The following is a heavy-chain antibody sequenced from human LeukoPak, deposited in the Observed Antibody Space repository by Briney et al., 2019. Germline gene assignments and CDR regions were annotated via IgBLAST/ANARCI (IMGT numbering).Heavy chain of an antibody. CDR1: GDSIRSYY. V-gene: IGHV4-59*01. Sequence: PSETLSLTCSVSGDSIRSYYWSWIRQPPGKGLEWIGYIYYSGSTNYNPSLKSRVTISVDTSKNQFSLKLSSVTAADTAVYYCARGGSGSFNWFDPWGQGTLVTVSS. CDR3: ARGGSGSFNWFDP. D-gene: IGHD1-26*01. CDR2: IYYSGST. J-gene: IGHJ5*02.